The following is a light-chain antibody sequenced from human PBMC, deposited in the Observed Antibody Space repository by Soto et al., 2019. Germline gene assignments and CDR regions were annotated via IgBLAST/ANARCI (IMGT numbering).Light chain of an antibody. CDR3: QQYKNWPRT. V-gene: IGKV3-15*01. Sequence: EIEMSQSPSTLSVSPGERATLSCRASQSVSSNLAWYQQKPGQAPRLLIYGASTRATGIPARFSGSGSWTEFTLTISSLQSEDFAVYYCQQYKNWPRTFGQGTKVDIK. CDR2: GAS. CDR1: QSVSSN. J-gene: IGKJ1*01.